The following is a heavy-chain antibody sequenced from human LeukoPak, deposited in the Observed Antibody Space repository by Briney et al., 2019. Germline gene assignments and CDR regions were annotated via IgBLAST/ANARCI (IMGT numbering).Heavy chain of an antibody. CDR3: VKITSVTGGDY. CDR2: ISNNGGRS. Sequence: GGSLRLSCAASGFTFSSYAMYWVRQAPGKGLEYVSGISNNGGRSFYADSVKGRFTISRDNSKNTLYLQMSSLRAEDTAVYYCVKITSVTGGDYWGQGTRLTVSS. J-gene: IGHJ4*02. CDR1: GFTFSSYA. V-gene: IGHV3-64D*09. D-gene: IGHD1-1*01.